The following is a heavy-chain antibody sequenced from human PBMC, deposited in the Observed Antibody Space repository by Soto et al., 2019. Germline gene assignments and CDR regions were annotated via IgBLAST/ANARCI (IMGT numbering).Heavy chain of an antibody. V-gene: IGHV3-30-3*01. J-gene: IGHJ6*02. CDR1: GFTFSSYA. CDR3: ARDGVVVVVAAIQLSYYYGMDV. CDR2: ISYDGSNK. D-gene: IGHD2-15*01. Sequence: QVQLVESGGGVVQPGRSLRLSCAASGFTFSSYAMHWVRQAPGKGLEWVAVISYDGSNKYYADSVKGRFTISRDNSKNTLYLQMNSLRAEDTAVYYCARDGVVVVVAAIQLSYYYGMDVWGQGTTVTVSS.